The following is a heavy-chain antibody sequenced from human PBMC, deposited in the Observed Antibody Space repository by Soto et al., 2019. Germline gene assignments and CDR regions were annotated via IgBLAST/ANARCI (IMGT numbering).Heavy chain of an antibody. J-gene: IGHJ2*01. Sequence: QVQLVESGGGVVQPGRSLRLSCAASGFTFSSYAMHWVRQAPGKGLEWVAVISSDGSNKYYADSVKGRFTIYRDNSKNTLYLQMNSLRAEDTAVYYCARDPLWGTAMVLWYFDLWGRGTLVTVSS. CDR2: ISSDGSNK. V-gene: IGHV3-30-3*01. CDR3: ARDPLWGTAMVLWYFDL. D-gene: IGHD5-18*01. CDR1: GFTFSSYA.